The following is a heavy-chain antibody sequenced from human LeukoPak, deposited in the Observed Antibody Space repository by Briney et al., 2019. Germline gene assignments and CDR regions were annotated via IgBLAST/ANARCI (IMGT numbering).Heavy chain of an antibody. V-gene: IGHV1-69*01. J-gene: IGHJ4*02. CDR1: GGTFRRND. D-gene: IGHD4-17*01. CDR2: FIPNLSMS. CDR3: ASTYGGYHY. Sequence: ASVKVSCKAFGGTFRRNDLTWVRQAPGQGLEWMGGFIPNLSMSHYAQKFKARVTITADESTTTVYMELRSLRSEDTAVYYCASTYGGYHYWGQGTLVTVSS.